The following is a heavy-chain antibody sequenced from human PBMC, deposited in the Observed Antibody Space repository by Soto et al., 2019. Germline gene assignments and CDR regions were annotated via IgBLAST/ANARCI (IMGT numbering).Heavy chain of an antibody. Sequence: GGSLRLSCAASGFTFDDYAMHWVRQAPGKGLEWVSGISWNSGSIGYADSVKGRFTISRYNAKNSLYLQMNSLRAEDTALYYCAKSTSQLYGDQWGAFDIWGQGTMVTVSS. J-gene: IGHJ3*02. V-gene: IGHV3-9*01. CDR1: GFTFDDYA. CDR3: AKSTSQLYGDQWGAFDI. CDR2: ISWNSGSI. D-gene: IGHD4-17*01.